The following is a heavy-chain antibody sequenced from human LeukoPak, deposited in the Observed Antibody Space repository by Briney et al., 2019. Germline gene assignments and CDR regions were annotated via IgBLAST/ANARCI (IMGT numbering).Heavy chain of an antibody. Sequence: PGGSLRLSCAASGFTFSTYPMNWARQAPGKGLEWVSSISSGSGYIYYADSVKGRFTISRDNAKNSLYLQMNSLTAEDTAVYYCAKVFFMDYWGQGTLVTVSS. CDR1: GFTFSTYP. D-gene: IGHD2-8*01. CDR3: AKVFFMDY. V-gene: IGHV3-21*04. CDR2: ISSGSGYI. J-gene: IGHJ4*02.